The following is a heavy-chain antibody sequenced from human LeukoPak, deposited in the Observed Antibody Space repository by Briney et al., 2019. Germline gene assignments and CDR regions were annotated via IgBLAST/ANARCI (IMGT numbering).Heavy chain of an antibody. Sequence: SEALSLTCTVSGGSICSYYWSWLRQPAGKGLEWLGRIYTSGSTNYNASLKSRVSMSVDTSKNQFSLKLSSVTAADTAGFDCARENSGSYREFDYWGQGTLVTVS. J-gene: IGHJ4*02. CDR3: ARENSGSYREFDY. CDR1: GGSICSYY. V-gene: IGHV4-4*07. CDR2: IYTSGST. D-gene: IGHD1-26*01.